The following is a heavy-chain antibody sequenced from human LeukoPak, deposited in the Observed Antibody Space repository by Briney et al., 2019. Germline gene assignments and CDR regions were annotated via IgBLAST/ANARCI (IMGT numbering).Heavy chain of an antibody. V-gene: IGHV4-4*07. Sequence: SETLSLTCTVSGGSISSYYWSWILQPAGKGLEWIGRIYTSGSTNYNPSLKSRVTMSVDTSKNQFSLKLSSVTAADTAVYYCASGIEYSSSDYWGQGTLVTVSS. D-gene: IGHD6-6*01. CDR1: GGSISSYY. J-gene: IGHJ4*02. CDR2: IYTSGST. CDR3: ASGIEYSSSDY.